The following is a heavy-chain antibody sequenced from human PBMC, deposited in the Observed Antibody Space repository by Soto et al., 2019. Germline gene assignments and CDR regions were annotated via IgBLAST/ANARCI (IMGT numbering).Heavy chain of an antibody. D-gene: IGHD3-3*01. V-gene: IGHV4-38-2*01. Sequence: SETLSLTCAVSGYSISSGYYWGWIRQPPGRGLEWIGSIYHSGSTYYNPSLKSRVTISVDTSKNQFSLKLSSVTAADTAVYYCARVGEDYDFWSGYYYFDYWGQGTLVTASS. CDR1: GYSISSGYY. CDR3: ARVGEDYDFWSGYYYFDY. CDR2: IYHSGST. J-gene: IGHJ4*02.